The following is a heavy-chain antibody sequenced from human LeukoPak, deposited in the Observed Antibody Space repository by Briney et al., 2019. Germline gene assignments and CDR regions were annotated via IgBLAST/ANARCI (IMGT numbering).Heavy chain of an antibody. J-gene: IGHJ4*02. D-gene: IGHD1-26*01. CDR1: GFTFSSYW. CDR3: AKVLDSGFDY. Sequence: GGSLRLSCAASGFTFSSYWMHWVRQAPGKGLQWVSAISGSGGSTYYADSVKGRFTISRDNSKNTLYLQMNSLRAEDTTVYYCAKVLDSGFDYWGQGTLVTVSS. V-gene: IGHV3-23*01. CDR2: ISGSGGST.